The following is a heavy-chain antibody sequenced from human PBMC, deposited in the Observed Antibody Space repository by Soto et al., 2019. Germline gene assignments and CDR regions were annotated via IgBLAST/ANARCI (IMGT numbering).Heavy chain of an antibody. Sequence: PSETLSLTCSVYCWSFSGYYWSWIRQPPWTGLAWIGEINHSGSTNYNPSLKSPVTISVDTSKNQFSLKLSSVTGADTAVYYCARARVYDSSGSHFGWYYYYYCMDVWGKGTTVTDSS. CDR2: INHSGST. CDR1: CWSFSGYY. D-gene: IGHD3-22*01. CDR3: ARARVYDSSGSHFGWYYYYYCMDV. J-gene: IGHJ6*04. V-gene: IGHV4-34*01.